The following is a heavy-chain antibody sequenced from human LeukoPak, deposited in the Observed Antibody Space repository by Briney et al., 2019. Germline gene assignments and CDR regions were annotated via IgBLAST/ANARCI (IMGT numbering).Heavy chain of an antibody. D-gene: IGHD2-15*01. CDR1: GFTFNAYV. CDR3: ARDFLGYCSGGSCQRSYFFDY. J-gene: IGHJ4*02. Sequence: GGSLRLSCAASGFTFNAYVMSWVRQAPGKGLEWVSAISSSGGSTYYADSVKGRFTISRDNLKNTLYLQMNTLRAEDTAVYYCARDFLGYCSGGSCQRSYFFDYWGQGTLVTVSS. CDR2: ISSSGGST. V-gene: IGHV3-23*01.